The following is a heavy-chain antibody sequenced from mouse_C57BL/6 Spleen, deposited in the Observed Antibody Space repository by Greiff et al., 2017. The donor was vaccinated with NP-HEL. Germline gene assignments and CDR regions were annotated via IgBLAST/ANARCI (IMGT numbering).Heavy chain of an antibody. CDR2: IYPGNSDT. V-gene: IGHV1-5*01. J-gene: IGHJ4*01. CDR3: TRHGIYYSMDY. Sequence: EVQLQQSGTVLARPGASVKMSCKTSGYTFTSYWMHWVKQRPGQGLEWIGDIYPGNSDTSYNQTFKGKAKLTAVTSAITSYMQLSSLTNDDSAVYYCTRHGIYYSMDYWGQGTSVTVSS. CDR1: GYTFTSYW. D-gene: IGHD2-1*01.